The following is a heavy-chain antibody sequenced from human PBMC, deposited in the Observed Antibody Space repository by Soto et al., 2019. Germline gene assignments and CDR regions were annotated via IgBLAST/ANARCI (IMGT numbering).Heavy chain of an antibody. Sequence: GESLKISCKGSGYSFTSYWIGWVRQMPGKGLEWMGIIYPADSATRYSPSFQGQVTISADKSISTAYLQWSSLKASDTAMYYCATGSGGLPLLIYGMDVWGQGTTVTVSS. V-gene: IGHV5-51*01. CDR3: ATGSGGLPLLIYGMDV. CDR2: IYPADSAT. CDR1: GYSFTSYW. D-gene: IGHD2-15*01. J-gene: IGHJ6*02.